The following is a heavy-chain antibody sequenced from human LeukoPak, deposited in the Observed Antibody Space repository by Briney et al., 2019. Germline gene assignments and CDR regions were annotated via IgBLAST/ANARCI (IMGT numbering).Heavy chain of an antibody. CDR1: GYTFTSYY. CDR3: ARSNKNFDAFDI. J-gene: IGHJ3*02. V-gene: IGHV1-46*01. Sequence: ASVKVSCKASGYTFTSYYMHWVRQAPGQGLEWMGIINPSGGSTNYAQKLQGRVTMTTDTSTSTAYMELRSLRSDDTAVYYCARSNKNFDAFDIWGQGTMVTVSS. D-gene: IGHD2-8*01. CDR2: INPSGGST.